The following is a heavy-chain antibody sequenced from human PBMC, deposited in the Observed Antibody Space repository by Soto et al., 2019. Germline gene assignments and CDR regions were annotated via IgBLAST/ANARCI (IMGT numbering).Heavy chain of an antibody. J-gene: IGHJ6*02. CDR3: ARDAAVTLRGGPNYGMDV. CDR2: IYSGGST. Sequence: PGGSLRLSCAASGFTVSSNYMNWVRQAPGKGLEWVSVIYSGGSTNYADSVKGRFTLSRDDSKNTLYLQMNSLRADDTAIYYCARDAAVTLRGGPNYGMDVWGQGTTVTVSS. D-gene: IGHD4-17*01. CDR1: GFTVSSNY. V-gene: IGHV3-53*01.